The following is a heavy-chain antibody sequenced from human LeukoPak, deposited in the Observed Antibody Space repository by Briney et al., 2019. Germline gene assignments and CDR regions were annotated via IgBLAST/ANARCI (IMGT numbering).Heavy chain of an antibody. CDR3: ARVTGYMTEDYFDY. D-gene: IGHD6-13*01. J-gene: IGHJ4*02. CDR1: GDFITAYY. CDR2: VYYSGST. Sequence: SETLSLTCTVSGDFITAYYWSWIRQPPGKGLEWIGYVYYSGSTEYNPSLRSRVTISLEMSKHQFSLNLTSVTAADTAVYYCARVTGYMTEDYFDYWGQGTLITVSS. V-gene: IGHV4-59*01.